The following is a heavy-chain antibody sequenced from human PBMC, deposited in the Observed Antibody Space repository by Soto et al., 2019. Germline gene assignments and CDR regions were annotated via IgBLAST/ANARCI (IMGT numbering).Heavy chain of an antibody. CDR3: ARGSSRWDY. V-gene: IGHV4-4*07. Sequence: SETLSLTCSVSGADINPYSGGWIRQPAGKGLEWIGRIYSGGRNNYNPSLKSRVTMSVDTSKNQFSLRLSSVTAADTAMYYCARGSSRWDYWGQGTLVTVSS. CDR1: GADINPYS. J-gene: IGHJ4*02. CDR2: IYSGGRN. D-gene: IGHD6-13*01.